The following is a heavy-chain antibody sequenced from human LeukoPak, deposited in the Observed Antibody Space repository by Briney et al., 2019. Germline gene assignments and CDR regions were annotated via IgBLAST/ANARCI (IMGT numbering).Heavy chain of an antibody. Sequence: PGGSLRLSCAASGFTFSSYAMSWVRQAPGKGLEWVSAISGSGGSTYYADSVKGRFTISRDNSKNTLYLQMNSLRAEDTAVYYCARDRYPYPGIAAAGTCMDVWGKGTTVTVSS. D-gene: IGHD6-13*01. CDR3: ARDRYPYPGIAAAGTCMDV. CDR2: ISGSGGST. CDR1: GFTFSSYA. J-gene: IGHJ6*04. V-gene: IGHV3-23*01.